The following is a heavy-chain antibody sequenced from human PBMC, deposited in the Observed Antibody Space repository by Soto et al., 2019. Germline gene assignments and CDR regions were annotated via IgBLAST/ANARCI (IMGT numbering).Heavy chain of an antibody. V-gene: IGHV3-30-3*01. CDR1: GFTFSSYA. Sequence: GGSLRLSCAASGFTFSSYAMHWVRQAPGKGLEWVAVISYDGSNKYYADSVKGRFTISRDNSKNTLYLQMNSLRAEDTAVYYCARELERGYSGYEDFDYWGQGTLVTVSS. J-gene: IGHJ4*02. CDR2: ISYDGSNK. D-gene: IGHD5-12*01. CDR3: ARELERGYSGYEDFDY.